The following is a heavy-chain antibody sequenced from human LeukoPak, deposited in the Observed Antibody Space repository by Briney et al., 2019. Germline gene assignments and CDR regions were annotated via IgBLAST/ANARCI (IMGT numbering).Heavy chain of an antibody. J-gene: IGHJ5*02. D-gene: IGHD3-3*01. Sequence: SETLSLTCTVSGGSISSSSYYWGWIRQPPGKGLEWIGSIYYSGSTYYNPSLKSRVTISVDTSKNQFSLKLGSVTAADTAVYYCARRTGITIFGVVRNWFDPWGQGTLVTVSS. CDR3: ARRTGITIFGVVRNWFDP. V-gene: IGHV4-39*01. CDR2: IYYSGST. CDR1: GGSISSSSYY.